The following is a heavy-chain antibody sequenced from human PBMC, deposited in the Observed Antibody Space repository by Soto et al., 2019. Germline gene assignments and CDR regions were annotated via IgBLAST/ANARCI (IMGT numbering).Heavy chain of an antibody. CDR2: IYYSGST. CDR1: GGYICSTRSY. Sequence: SGTLSLNCTVTGGYICSTRSYWGWIGQPPGKGLEWIGSIYYSGSTYYNPSLKSRVTISVDTSKNQFSLKLSSVTAADTAVYYCACIFSGGYGYGFYYYGMDVWGQGTTVT. CDR3: ACIFSGGYGYGFYYYGMDV. J-gene: IGHJ6*02. V-gene: IGHV4-39*01. D-gene: IGHD5-18*01.